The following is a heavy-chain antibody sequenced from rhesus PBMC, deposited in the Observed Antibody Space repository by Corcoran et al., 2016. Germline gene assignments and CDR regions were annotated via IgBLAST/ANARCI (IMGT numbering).Heavy chain of an antibody. Sequence: QVQLVPSGAEVKQPGASVNLSCNASVYTFTSYRINWSIQAPGQGREWMGWINPSNGNTGYAQKFQGRVTMTRDTSTSTAYMELSSLRSEDTAVYYCARASNYDYWGQGVLVTISS. CDR2: INPSNGNT. V-gene: IGHV1-200*01. CDR1: VYTFTSYR. CDR3: ARASNYDY. J-gene: IGHJ4*01. D-gene: IGHD1-26*01.